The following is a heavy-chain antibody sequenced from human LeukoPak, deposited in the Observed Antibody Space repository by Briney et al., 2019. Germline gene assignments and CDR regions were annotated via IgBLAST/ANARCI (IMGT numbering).Heavy chain of an antibody. V-gene: IGHV4-38-2*02. D-gene: IGHD1-1*01. CDR3: ARGKRLERRFVFDY. CDR1: GYSISSGYY. CDR2: IYHSGST. J-gene: IGHJ4*02. Sequence: SETLSLTCTVSGYSISSGYYWGWIRQPPGKGLEWIGSIYHSGSTYYNPSLKSRVTISVDTSKNQFSLKLSSVTAADTAVYYCARGKRLERRFVFDYWGQGTLVTVSS.